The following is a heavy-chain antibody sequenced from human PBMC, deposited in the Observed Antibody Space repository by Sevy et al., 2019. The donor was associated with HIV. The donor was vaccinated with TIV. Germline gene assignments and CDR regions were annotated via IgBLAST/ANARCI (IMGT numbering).Heavy chain of an antibody. Sequence: ASLKVSCKASGYTFTGYFMHWVRQAPGQGLEWMGRINPNSGDTNYAQKFQDRVTMTRDTSISTTYMELSRLRSDDTAIYYCARVRVGATMDFDYWGQGALVTVSS. CDR3: ARVRVGATMDFDY. V-gene: IGHV1-2*06. D-gene: IGHD1-26*01. J-gene: IGHJ4*02. CDR1: GYTFTGYF. CDR2: INPNSGDT.